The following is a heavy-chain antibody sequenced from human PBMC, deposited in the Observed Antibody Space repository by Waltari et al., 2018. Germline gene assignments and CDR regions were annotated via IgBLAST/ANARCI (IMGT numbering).Heavy chain of an antibody. V-gene: IGHV3-23*01. J-gene: IGHJ4*02. Sequence: EVQLLESGGGLVQPGGSLRLSCAASGFTFSSYTMSWVRQAPGKGLEWVSAISGSGGSTYYADSVKGRFTISRDNSKNTLYLQMNSLRAEDTAVYYCATHQSTPGLSYYFDYWGQGTLVTVSS. CDR1: GFTFSSYT. CDR2: ISGSGGST. D-gene: IGHD1-1*01. CDR3: ATHQSTPGLSYYFDY.